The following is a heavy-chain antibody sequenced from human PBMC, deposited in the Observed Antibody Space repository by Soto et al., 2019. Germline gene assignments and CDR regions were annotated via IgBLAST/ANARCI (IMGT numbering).Heavy chain of an antibody. D-gene: IGHD3-22*01. CDR2: ISYSGST. CDR3: ARRDRSGYSYWFDP. Sequence: KPSETLSLTCTVSGGSISDGYYWSWIRQHPGKGLEWIGSISYSGSTSYNPSLKSRLTISVDRSKSQFSLNLSSVTAADTAVYYCARRDRSGYSYWFDPWGQGTLVTVSS. CDR1: GGSISDGYY. J-gene: IGHJ5*02. V-gene: IGHV4-31*03.